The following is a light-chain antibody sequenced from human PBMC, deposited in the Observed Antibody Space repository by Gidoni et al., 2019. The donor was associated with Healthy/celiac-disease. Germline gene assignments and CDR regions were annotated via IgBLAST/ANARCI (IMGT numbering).Light chain of an antibody. V-gene: IGLV3-19*01. CDR3: NSRDSSGNHVV. J-gene: IGLJ2*01. CDR1: SLRSYY. CDR2: GKN. Sequence: GQTVRITCQGDSLRSYYASWYQQKPGQAPVLVIYGKNNRPSGIPDRFSGSSSGNTASLTITGAQAEDEADYYCNSRDSSGNHVVFGGGTKLTVL.